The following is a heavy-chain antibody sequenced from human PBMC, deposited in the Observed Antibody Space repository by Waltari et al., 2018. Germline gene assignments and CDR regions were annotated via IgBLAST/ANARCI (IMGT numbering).Heavy chain of an antibody. CDR2: IYLTDDE. CDR3: AHRLGGDYVSGGDAFDI. Sequence: QITLKESGPTLVKPTQTLTLTGTFSGFSLSTSGVGVGWIGHPPGKAREWLALIYLTDDERYSPSLKGRLPITNDTAKNQVGLTMTNRDPVDTATYYCAHRLGGDYVSGGDAFDIWGQGTMVTVSS. V-gene: IGHV2-5*01. CDR1: GFSLSTSGVG. D-gene: IGHD4-17*01. J-gene: IGHJ3*02.